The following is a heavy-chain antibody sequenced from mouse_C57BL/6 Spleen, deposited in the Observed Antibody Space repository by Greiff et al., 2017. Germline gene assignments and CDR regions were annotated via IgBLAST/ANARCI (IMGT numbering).Heavy chain of an antibody. CDR2: ISDGGSYT. V-gene: IGHV5-4*03. CDR3: ARVTYDYDDEYAMDY. J-gene: IGHJ4*01. CDR1: GFTFSSYA. Sequence: EVKVVESGGGLVKPGGSLKLSCAASGFTFSSYAMSWVRQTPEKRLEWVATISDGGSYTYYPDNVKGRFTISRDNAKNNLYLQMSHLKSEDTAMYYCARVTYDYDDEYAMDYWGQGTSVTVSS. D-gene: IGHD2-4*01.